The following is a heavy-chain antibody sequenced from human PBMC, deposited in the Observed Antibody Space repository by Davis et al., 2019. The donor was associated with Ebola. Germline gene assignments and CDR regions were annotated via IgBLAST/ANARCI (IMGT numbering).Heavy chain of an antibody. J-gene: IGHJ3*02. V-gene: IGHV3-7*03. Sequence: GESLKISCAASGFTFSSYWMSWVRQAPGKGLEWVANIKQDGSEKYYVDSVKGRFTISRDNAKNSLYLQMNSLRAEDTAVYYCARDPDTAMASDAFDIWGQGTMVTVSS. D-gene: IGHD5-18*01. CDR3: ARDPDTAMASDAFDI. CDR2: IKQDGSEK. CDR1: GFTFSSYW.